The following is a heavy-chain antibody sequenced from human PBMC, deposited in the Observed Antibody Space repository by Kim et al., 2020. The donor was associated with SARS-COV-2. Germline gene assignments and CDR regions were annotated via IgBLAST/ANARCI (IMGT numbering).Heavy chain of an antibody. CDR3: AKDKLVILAGCRKGGAFDY. D-gene: IGHD3-9*01. J-gene: IGHJ4*02. V-gene: IGHV3-30*18. Sequence: GGSLRLSCAASGFTFSSYGMHWVRQAPGKGLEWVAVISYDGSNKYYADSVKGRFTISRDNSKNTLYLQMNSLRAEYTAVYYCAKDKLVILAGCRKGGAFDYWGQGTLVTVSS. CDR2: ISYDGSNK. CDR1: GFTFSSYG.